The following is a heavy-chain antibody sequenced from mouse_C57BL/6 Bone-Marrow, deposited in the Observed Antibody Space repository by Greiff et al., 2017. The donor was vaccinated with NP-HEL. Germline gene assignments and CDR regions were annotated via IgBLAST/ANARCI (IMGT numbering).Heavy chain of an antibody. CDR1: GFTFTDYY. Sequence: EVQLQESGGGLVQPGGSLSLSCAASGFTFTDYYMSWVRQPPGKALEWLGFIRNKANGYTTEYSASVKGRFTISRDNSQSILYLQMNALRAEDSATYYCARSSSYAMDYWGQGTSVTVSS. CDR2: IRNKANGYTT. J-gene: IGHJ4*01. V-gene: IGHV7-3*01. CDR3: ARSSSYAMDY.